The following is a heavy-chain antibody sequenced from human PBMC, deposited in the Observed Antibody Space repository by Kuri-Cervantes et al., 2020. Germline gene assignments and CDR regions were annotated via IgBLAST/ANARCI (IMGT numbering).Heavy chain of an antibody. D-gene: IGHD6-13*01. Sequence: PSVKVSCKASGYTFTSYDINWVRQATGQGLEWMGWMNPNSGNTGYAQKFQGRVTMTRNTSISTAYMELSSLRSEDTAVYYCARARPPYSSSWYPSNSYYYYYYGMDVWGQGATVTVSS. CDR2: MNPNSGNT. J-gene: IGHJ6*02. V-gene: IGHV1-8*01. CDR1: GYTFTSYD. CDR3: ARARPPYSSSWYPSNSYYYYYYGMDV.